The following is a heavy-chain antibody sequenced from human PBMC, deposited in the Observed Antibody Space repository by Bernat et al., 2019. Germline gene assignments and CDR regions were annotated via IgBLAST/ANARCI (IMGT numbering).Heavy chain of an antibody. CDR1: GYTFTSYG. CDR2: ISAYNGNT. CDR3: ARAIIYYDILTVILGFDY. V-gene: IGHV1-18*01. Sequence: QVQLVQSGAEVKKPGASVKVSCKASGYTFTSYGISWVRQAPGQGLEWMGWISAYNGNTNYAQKLQGRVTMTTDSSTSTAYMELRSLRSDAPAVYYCARAIIYYDILTVILGFDYWGQGILVTVSS. J-gene: IGHJ4*02. D-gene: IGHD3-9*01.